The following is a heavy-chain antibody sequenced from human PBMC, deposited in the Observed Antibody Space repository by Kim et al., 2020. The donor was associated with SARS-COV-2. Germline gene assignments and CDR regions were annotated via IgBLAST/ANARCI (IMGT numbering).Heavy chain of an antibody. Sequence: SQTLSLTGAISGDSVSSNSAAWNWIRQSPSRGLEWLGRTYYRSKWYNDYAVSVKSRITINPDTSKNQFSLQLNSVTPEDTAVYYCAAEGFTIFGVVPYYFDYWGQGTLVTVSS. V-gene: IGHV6-1*01. J-gene: IGHJ4*02. CDR1: GDSVSSNSAA. CDR2: TYYRSKWYN. CDR3: AAEGFTIFGVVPYYFDY. D-gene: IGHD3-3*01.